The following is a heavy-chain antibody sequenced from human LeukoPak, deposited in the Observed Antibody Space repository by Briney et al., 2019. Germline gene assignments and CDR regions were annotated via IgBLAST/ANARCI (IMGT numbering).Heavy chain of an antibody. D-gene: IGHD1-14*01. CDR1: GGSISGYY. J-gene: IGHJ5*02. CDR3: ARGIGKATGKEFNWFDP. Sequence: SETLSLTCSVSGGSISGYYWNWIRQSPGKGLEWIGYIYYSGSTNYNPSLKSRVTISVDTSKNQFSLKLSSVTAADTAVYYCARGIGKATGKEFNWFDPWGQGTLVTVSS. V-gene: IGHV4-59*08. CDR2: IYYSGST.